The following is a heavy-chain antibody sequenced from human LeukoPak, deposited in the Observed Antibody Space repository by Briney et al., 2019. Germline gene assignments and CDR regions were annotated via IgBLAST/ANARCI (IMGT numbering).Heavy chain of an antibody. CDR1: GFTFSSYG. V-gene: IGHV3-33*01. D-gene: IGHD1-26*01. J-gene: IGHJ3*02. Sequence: GRSLRLSCAASGFTFSSYGMHWVRQAPGKGLEWVAVIWYDGSNKYYADSVKGRFTISRDNSKNTLYLQMNSLRAEDTAVYYCATGVGTRYIVGAIGPGSWRFGNAAFDIWGQGTMVTVSS. CDR3: ATGVGTRYIVGAIGPGSWRFGNAAFDI. CDR2: IWYDGSNK.